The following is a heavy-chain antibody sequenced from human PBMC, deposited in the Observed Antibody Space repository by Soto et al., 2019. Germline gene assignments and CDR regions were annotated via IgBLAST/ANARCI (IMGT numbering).Heavy chain of an antibody. CDR3: ARVISDYGDYLVSIYFDY. V-gene: IGHV4-31*03. CDR1: GGSISSGGYY. D-gene: IGHD4-17*01. Sequence: SETLSLTCTVSGGSISSGGYYWSWIRQHPGKGLEWIGYIYYSGSTYYNPSLKSRVTISVDTSKNQFSLKLSSVTAADTAVYYCARVISDYGDYLVSIYFDYWGQGTLVTVSS. J-gene: IGHJ4*02. CDR2: IYYSGST.